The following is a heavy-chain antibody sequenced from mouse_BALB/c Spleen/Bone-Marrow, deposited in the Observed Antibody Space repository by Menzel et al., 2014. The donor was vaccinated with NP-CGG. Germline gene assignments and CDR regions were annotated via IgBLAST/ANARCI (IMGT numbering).Heavy chain of an antibody. CDR2: IDPANGNT. D-gene: IGHD2-14*01. V-gene: IGHV14-3*02. CDR1: GFNIKDTY. J-gene: IGHJ1*01. CDR3: ASYRYGWVFDC. Sequence: EVKLVESGAELVKPGASVKLSCTASGFNIKDTYMHWVKQRPEQGLEWIGRIDPANGNTKYDPRFQGKATITADTSSNTAFLQLSSLTSEDTALYYWASYRYGWVFDCWGAGTPVTGS.